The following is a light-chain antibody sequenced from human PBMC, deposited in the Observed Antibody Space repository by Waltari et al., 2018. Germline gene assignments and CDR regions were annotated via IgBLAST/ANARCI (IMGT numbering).Light chain of an antibody. J-gene: IGLJ3*02. CDR2: LHSDGSH. CDR1: SGHSTYA. V-gene: IGLV4-69*01. CDR3: QARAPGIRV. Sequence: QLVLTQSPSASASLGASVRLTCTLSSGHSTYAIAWHQHQPEKGPRYLMTLHSDGSHTRGVGFPDRFSGSSSGAVRYLTISSLQTEDEADYYCQARAPGIRVFGGGTKLTVL.